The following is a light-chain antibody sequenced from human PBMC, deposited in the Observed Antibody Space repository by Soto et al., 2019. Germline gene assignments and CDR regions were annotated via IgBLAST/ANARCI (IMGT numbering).Light chain of an antibody. CDR1: SGHSSCI. V-gene: IGLV4-60*02. CDR2: LEGSGSY. Sequence: QSVLTQSSSASASLGSSVKLTCTLSSGHSSCIIAWHQQQPGKAPRYLMKLEGSGSYNKGSGVPDRFSGSSSGADRYLTIPNLQFYDEADYYCETWDGNTRVFAGGTTLTVL. CDR3: ETWDGNTRV. J-gene: IGLJ3*02.